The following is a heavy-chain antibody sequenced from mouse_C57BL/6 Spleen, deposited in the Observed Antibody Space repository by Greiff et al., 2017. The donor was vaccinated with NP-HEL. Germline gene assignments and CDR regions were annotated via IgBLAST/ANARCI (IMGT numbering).Heavy chain of an antibody. CDR2: IDPSDSYT. J-gene: IGHJ4*01. Sequence: VKLQQPGAELVMPGASVKLSCKASGYTFTSYWMHWVKQRPGQGLEWIGEIDPSDSYTNYNQKFKGKSTLTVDKSSSTAYMQLSSLTSEDSAVYHCARRSLYAMDYWGQGTSVTVSS. CDR3: ARRSLYAMDY. V-gene: IGHV1-69*01. CDR1: GYTFTSYW.